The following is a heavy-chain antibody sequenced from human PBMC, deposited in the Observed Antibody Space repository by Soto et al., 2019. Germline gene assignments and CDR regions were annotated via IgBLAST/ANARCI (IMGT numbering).Heavy chain of an antibody. CDR3: ARGKYTYGSDY. J-gene: IGHJ4*02. V-gene: IGHV3-48*02. CDR2: ISYGSSST. D-gene: IGHD5-18*01. CDR1: GFTFSNYG. Sequence: GGSLRLSCTASGFTFSNYGMHWIRQAPGKGLEWISFISYGSSSTYYADSVKGRFTISRDNAKNSLYLQMNSLRDEDTAVYYCARGKYTYGSDYWGQGAMVTVSS.